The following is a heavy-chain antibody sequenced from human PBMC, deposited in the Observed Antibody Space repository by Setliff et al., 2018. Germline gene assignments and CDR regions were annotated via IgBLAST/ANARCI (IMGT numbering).Heavy chain of an antibody. Sequence: SETLSLTCTVSGGSISSYYWSWIRQSPGKGLEWIGYFHISGNVRSVNYNPSLKSRVTISVDTSKNQFSLKLSSVTAADTAVYYCARHFRSSKVQFLEYLTDYYFDSWGQGTLVTVSS. CDR3: ARHFRSSKVQFLEYLTDYYFDS. CDR2: FHISGNVRSV. J-gene: IGHJ4*02. CDR1: GGSISSYY. D-gene: IGHD3-3*01. V-gene: IGHV4-4*08.